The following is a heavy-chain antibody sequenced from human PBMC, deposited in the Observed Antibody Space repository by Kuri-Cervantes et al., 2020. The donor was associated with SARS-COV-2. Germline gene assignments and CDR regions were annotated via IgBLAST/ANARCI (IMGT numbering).Heavy chain of an antibody. CDR3: ARGGCTSSSRYSATGDWLDP. CDR1: GDTFTANY. V-gene: IGHV1-2*02. Sequence: ASVKDSCKASGDTFTANYFHWVRQAPGQGLEWMGWINPNSGATNYGQRFQGRVTMTRDTSINTVYMEVTRLTSDDTAVYYCARGGCTSSSRYSATGDWLDPWGQGTLVTVSS. CDR2: INPNSGAT. J-gene: IGHJ5*02. D-gene: IGHD2-2*01.